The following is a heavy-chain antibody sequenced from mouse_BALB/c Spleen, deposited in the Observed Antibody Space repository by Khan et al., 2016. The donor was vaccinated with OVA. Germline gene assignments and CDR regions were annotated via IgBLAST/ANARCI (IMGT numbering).Heavy chain of an antibody. CDR3: TRPYDADY. J-gene: IGHJ2*01. V-gene: IGHV1-9*01. CDR1: GYAFRSYW. CDR2: ILPGTGNT. D-gene: IGHD2-10*01. Sequence: QVQLQQSGAELMKPGASVKISCEATGYAFRSYWIEWVKQRPGHGLEWVGEILPGTGNTKYNEKFEGKATLTAATSSNTAHLQLSSLTSEDSAVYYCTRPYDADYWGQGTTRTVAS.